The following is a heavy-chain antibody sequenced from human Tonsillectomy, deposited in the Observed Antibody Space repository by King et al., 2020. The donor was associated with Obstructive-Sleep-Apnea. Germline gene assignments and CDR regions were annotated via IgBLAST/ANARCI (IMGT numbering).Heavy chain of an antibody. Sequence: VQLQESGPGMVKPSQNLSLTCTVSGGSISSGTYYWSWIRQRPGQGLEWIGYIYHSGSTYYNPSLKSRVTISVDTSKNQFSLKLSSVTAADTAVYYCARSFGDYSHWYFDLWGRGTLVTVSS. CDR3: ARSFGDYSHWYFDL. CDR1: GGSISSGTYY. D-gene: IGHD4-17*01. CDR2: IYHSGST. V-gene: IGHV4-31*03. J-gene: IGHJ2*01.